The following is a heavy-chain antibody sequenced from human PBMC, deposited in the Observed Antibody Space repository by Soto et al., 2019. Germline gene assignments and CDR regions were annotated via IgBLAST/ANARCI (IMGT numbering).Heavy chain of an antibody. CDR1: GFTVSSNY. CDR2: IYSGGST. CDR3: ARDNLLWFGESY. V-gene: IGHV3-66*01. Sequence: EVQLVESGGGLVQPGGSLRLSCAASGFTVSSNYMSWVRQAPGKGLEWVSVIYSGGSTYYADSVKGRFTISRDNSKNTLYLQMNSLRAEDTAVYYCARDNLLWFGESYWGQGTLVTVSS. D-gene: IGHD3-10*01. J-gene: IGHJ4*02.